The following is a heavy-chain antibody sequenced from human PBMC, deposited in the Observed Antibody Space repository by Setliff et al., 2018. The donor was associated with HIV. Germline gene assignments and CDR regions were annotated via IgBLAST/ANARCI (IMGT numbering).Heavy chain of an antibody. CDR1: GFTFSSYS. CDR2: IYHTGST. J-gene: IGHJ4*02. Sequence: ESLKISCAASGFTFSSYSMNWVRQPPGNGLEWIGSIYHTGSTYYNPSLKSRVTISVDTSKNQFSLKLRSVTAADTAVYYCASELQGHSSSWPNYWGQGTLVTVSS. D-gene: IGHD6-13*01. CDR3: ASELQGHSSSWPNY. V-gene: IGHV4-38-2*01.